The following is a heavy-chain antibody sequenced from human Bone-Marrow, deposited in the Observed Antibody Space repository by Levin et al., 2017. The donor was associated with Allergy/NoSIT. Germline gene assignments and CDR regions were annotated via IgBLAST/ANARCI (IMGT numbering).Heavy chain of an antibody. D-gene: IGHD7-27*01. V-gene: IGHV3-11*03. CDR3: ARKFSANWGPAFDY. Sequence: PGGSLRLSCAASGFTFSDYYMSWVRQAPGKGLEWVSYITGSSSFINYADSVKGRFTISRDNAKNSLYLQMNSLRPEDTAVYYCARKFSANWGPAFDYWGPGTLVTVSS. CDR1: GFTFSDYY. CDR2: ITGSSSFI. J-gene: IGHJ4*02.